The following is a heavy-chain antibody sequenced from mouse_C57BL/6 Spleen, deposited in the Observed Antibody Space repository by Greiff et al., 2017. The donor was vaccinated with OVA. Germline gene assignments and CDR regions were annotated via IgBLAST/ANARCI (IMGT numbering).Heavy chain of an antibody. CDR2: IWTGGGT. Sequence: VHLVESGPGLVAPSQSLSITCTVSGFSLTSYAISWVRQPPGKGLEWLGVIWTGGGTNYNSALKSRLSISKDNSKSQVFLKMNSLQTDDTARYYCASSYYYGSSYGAMDYWGQGTSVTVSS. J-gene: IGHJ4*01. CDR3: ASSYYYGSSYGAMDY. D-gene: IGHD1-1*01. CDR1: GFSLTSYA. V-gene: IGHV2-9-1*01.